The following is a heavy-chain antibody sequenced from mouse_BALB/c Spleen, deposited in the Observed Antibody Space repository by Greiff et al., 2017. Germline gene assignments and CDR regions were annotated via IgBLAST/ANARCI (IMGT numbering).Heavy chain of an antibody. J-gene: IGHJ2*01. CDR2: ISSGGSYT. CDR3: ARHEGRLRGYFDY. Sequence: EVQVVESGGGLVKPGGSLKLSCAASGFTFSSYAMSWVRQTPEKRLEWVATISSGGSYTYYPDSVKGRFTISRDNAKNTLYLQMSSLRSEDTAMYYCARHEGRLRGYFDYWGQGTTLTVSS. V-gene: IGHV5-9-3*01. CDR1: GFTFSSYA. D-gene: IGHD1-2*01.